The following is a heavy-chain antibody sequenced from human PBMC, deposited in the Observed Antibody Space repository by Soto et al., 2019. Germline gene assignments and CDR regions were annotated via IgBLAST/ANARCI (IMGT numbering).Heavy chain of an antibody. D-gene: IGHD1-26*01. V-gene: IGHV4-4*02. J-gene: IGHJ4*02. CDR1: GGSISSSNW. Sequence: LSLTCAVSGGSISSSNWWSWVRQPPGKGLEWIGEIYHSGSTNYNPSLESRVTISVDKSKNQFSLKLSSVTAADTAVYYCARVLASGSCLDYWGQGTLVTVSS. CDR3: ARVLASGSCLDY. CDR2: IYHSGST.